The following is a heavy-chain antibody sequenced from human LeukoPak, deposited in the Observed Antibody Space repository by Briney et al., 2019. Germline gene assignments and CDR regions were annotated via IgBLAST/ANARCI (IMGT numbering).Heavy chain of an antibody. J-gene: IGHJ4*02. CDR2: IYYSGST. CDR1: GGSISSYY. V-gene: IGHV4-59*08. CDR3: ASGALGAFFDY. Sequence: SETLSLTCTVSGGSISSYYWSWIRQPPGKGLEWIGYIYYSGSTNYNPSLKSRVTISVDTSKNQFSLKLSSVTAADTAVCYCASGALGAFFDYCGQGTLVTVSS.